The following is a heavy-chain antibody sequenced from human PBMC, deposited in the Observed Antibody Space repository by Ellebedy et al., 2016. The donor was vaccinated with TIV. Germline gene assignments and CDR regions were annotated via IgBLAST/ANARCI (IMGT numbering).Heavy chain of an antibody. CDR3: ARASEKHIVVVTAPHDAFDI. CDR1: GGSISSGGYY. Sequence: MPSETLSLTCTVSGGSISSGGYYWSWIRQHPGKGLEWIGYIYYSGSTYYNPSLKSRVTISVDTSKNQFSLKLSSVTAADTAVYYCARASEKHIVVVTAPHDAFDIWGQGTMVTVSS. D-gene: IGHD2-21*02. V-gene: IGHV4-31*03. CDR2: IYYSGST. J-gene: IGHJ3*02.